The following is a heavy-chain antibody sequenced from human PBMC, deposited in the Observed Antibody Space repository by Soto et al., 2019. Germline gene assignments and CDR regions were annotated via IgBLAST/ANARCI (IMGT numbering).Heavy chain of an antibody. D-gene: IGHD6-19*01. V-gene: IGHV1-18*01. J-gene: IGHJ5*02. CDR3: ARDKASIAVAADNWFDP. Sequence: QVQLVQSGAEVKKPGASVKVSCKASGYTFTSYGISWVRQAPGQGLEWMGWISAYNGNTNYAQKLQGRVTMTTDTSTSTAYMELRSLRSDDTAMYYCARDKASIAVAADNWFDPWGQGTLVTVSS. CDR1: GYTFTSYG. CDR2: ISAYNGNT.